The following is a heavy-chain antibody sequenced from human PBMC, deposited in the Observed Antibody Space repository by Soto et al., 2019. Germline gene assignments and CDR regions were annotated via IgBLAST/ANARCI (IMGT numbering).Heavy chain of an antibody. CDR3: VRQIYDSDTGPNFQYYFDS. V-gene: IGHV5-10-1*01. Sequence: GESLKISCKGSGYSFAGYWITWVRQKPGKGLEWMGRIDPSDSQTYYSPSFRGHVTISATKSITTVFLQWSSLGASDTAMYYCVRQIYDSDTGPNFQYYFDSWGQGTPVTVSS. J-gene: IGHJ4*02. CDR2: IDPSDSQT. D-gene: IGHD3-22*01. CDR1: GYSFAGYW.